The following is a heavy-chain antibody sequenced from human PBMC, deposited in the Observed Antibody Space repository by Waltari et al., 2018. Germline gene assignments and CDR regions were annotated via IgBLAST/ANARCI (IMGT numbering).Heavy chain of an antibody. V-gene: IGHV4-59*01. J-gene: IGHJ4*02. D-gene: IGHD3-10*01. CDR2: SYSSGST. Sequence: QVQLQESGPGLVKPSETLSLTCTVSGGSIRSYYWSWIRQPPGKGLEWIGYSYSSGSTNYNPSLKSRVIISVDTSKNQFSLKVRSMTAADTAVYYCARDRGYQDYWGQGTLVTVSS. CDR1: GGSIRSYY. CDR3: ARDRGYQDY.